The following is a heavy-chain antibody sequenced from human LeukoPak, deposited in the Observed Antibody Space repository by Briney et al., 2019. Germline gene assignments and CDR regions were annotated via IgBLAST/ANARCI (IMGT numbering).Heavy chain of an antibody. CDR2: INTNNGNT. CDR3: ARKRCTGDCYLFDP. V-gene: IGHV1-18*01. CDR1: GYTFSTYG. D-gene: IGHD2-21*02. Sequence: ASVKVSCKASGYTFSTYGLMWVRQAPGQGLEWMGWINTNNGNTNYAQKFQGRVTMTTDTSTSTGYMELRSLSSDDTAVYYCARKRCTGDCYLFDPWGQGTLVTVSS. J-gene: IGHJ5*02.